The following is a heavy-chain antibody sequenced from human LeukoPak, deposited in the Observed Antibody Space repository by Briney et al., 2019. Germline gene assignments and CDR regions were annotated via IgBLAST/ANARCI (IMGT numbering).Heavy chain of an antibody. V-gene: IGHV3-23*01. Sequence: GGSLRLSCAASGFTFSSYAMSWVRQAPGKGLEWVPAISGSGGSTYYADSVKGRFTISRDNSKNTLYLQMNSLRAEDTAVYYCAKDRTQLGEGWFDPWGQGTLVTVSS. CDR3: AKDRTQLGEGWFDP. D-gene: IGHD6-6*01. J-gene: IGHJ5*02. CDR1: GFTFSSYA. CDR2: ISGSGGST.